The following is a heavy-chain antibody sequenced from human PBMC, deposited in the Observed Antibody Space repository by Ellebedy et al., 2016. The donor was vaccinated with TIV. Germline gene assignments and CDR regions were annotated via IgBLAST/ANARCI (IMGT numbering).Heavy chain of an antibody. CDR3: TRRGTDSTGYYYWFDP. CDR2: IYSGGST. CDR1: GFTVSSNF. D-gene: IGHD3-22*01. Sequence: GGSLRLSCAASGFTVSSNFMSRVRQAPGKGLEWVSVIYSGGSTYYADSVKGRFTISRDDSRNTLYLQMNSLRAEDTAVYYCTRRGTDSTGYYYWFDPWGRGTLVTVSS. J-gene: IGHJ5*02. V-gene: IGHV3-66*01.